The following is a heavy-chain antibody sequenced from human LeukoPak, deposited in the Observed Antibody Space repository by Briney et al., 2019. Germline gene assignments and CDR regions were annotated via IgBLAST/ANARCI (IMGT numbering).Heavy chain of an antibody. CDR1: GYTFTSYY. CDR2: INPSGGST. V-gene: IGHV1-46*01. J-gene: IGHJ4*02. D-gene: IGHD6-19*01. CDR3: AREHSSGRQGRDY. Sequence: ASVEVSCKASGYTFTSYYMHWVRQARGQGREWRGRINPSGGSTTYAQKFQGRVTMTRDTSSNTVYMELNSLRSEDTAVYFCAREHSSGRQGRDYWGPGTLVTVSS.